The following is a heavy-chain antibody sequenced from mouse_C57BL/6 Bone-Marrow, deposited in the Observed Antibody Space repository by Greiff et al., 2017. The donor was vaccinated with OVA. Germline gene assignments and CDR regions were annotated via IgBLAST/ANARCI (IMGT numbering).Heavy chain of an antibody. CDR3: ASSVVAKGYWYFDV. CDR1: GYTFTSYG. J-gene: IGHJ1*03. CDR2: IYPRSGNT. D-gene: IGHD1-1*01. V-gene: IGHV1-81*01. Sequence: VKLVESGAELARPGASVKLSCKASGYTFTSYGISWVKQRTGQGLEWIGEIYPRSGNTYYNEKFKGKATLTADKSSSTAYMELRSLTSEDSAVYFCASSVVAKGYWYFDVWGTGTTLTVSS.